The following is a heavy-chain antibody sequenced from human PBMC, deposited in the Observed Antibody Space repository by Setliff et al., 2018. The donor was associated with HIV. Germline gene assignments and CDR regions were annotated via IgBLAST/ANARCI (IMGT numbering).Heavy chain of an antibody. J-gene: IGHJ4*01. CDR2: INQDGSEK. CDR1: GFTFNGYA. CDR3: AREALSRDGYSYFDY. Sequence: GGSLRLSCVGSGFTFNGYAMNWVRQAPGKGLEWVGNINQDGSEKNYVDSVKGRFSISRDNAENSLYLHMDSLTAEDTAVYYCAREALSRDGYSYFDYWGHGSLVTVSS. D-gene: IGHD5-12*01. V-gene: IGHV3-7*01.